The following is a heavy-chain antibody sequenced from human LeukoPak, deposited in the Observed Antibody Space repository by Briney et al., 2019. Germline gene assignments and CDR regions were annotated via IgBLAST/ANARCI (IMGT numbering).Heavy chain of an antibody. CDR2: INPSGGST. D-gene: IGHD6-13*01. CDR1: GYTFTSYC. J-gene: IGHJ5*02. V-gene: IGHV1-46*01. CDR3: ARFEVPYSSSRNGRFDP. Sequence: ASVKVSCKASGYTFTSYCMHWVRQAPGQGLEWMGIINPSGGSTTYAQKFQGRVIITRDTSTSTVYMELSSLRSEDTAIYYCARFEVPYSSSRNGRFDPWGQGTLVTVSS.